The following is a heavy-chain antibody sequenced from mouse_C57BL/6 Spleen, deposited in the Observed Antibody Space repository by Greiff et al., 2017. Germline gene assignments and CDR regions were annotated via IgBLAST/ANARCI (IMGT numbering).Heavy chain of an antibody. CDR3: ARQRYYGSSYPDY. CDR1: GFTFSDYG. V-gene: IGHV5-17*01. J-gene: IGHJ2*01. D-gene: IGHD1-1*01. CDR2: ISSGSSTI. Sequence: EVQLVESGGGLVKPGGSLKLSCAASGFTFSDYGMHWVRQAPEKGLEWVAYISSGSSTIYYADTVKGRFTISRDNAKNTLFLQMTSLRSEDTAMYYCARQRYYGSSYPDYWGQGTTLTVSS.